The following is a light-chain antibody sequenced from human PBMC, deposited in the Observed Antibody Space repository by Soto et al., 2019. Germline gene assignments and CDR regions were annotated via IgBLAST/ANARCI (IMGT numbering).Light chain of an antibody. Sequence: QSALTQPGSVSGSPGQSVTISCSGTSSDVGGYDYVSWSQQHPGKAPKLIIYDVSKRPSGVPDRFSGSKSGNTASLAISGLQAEDEADYYCCSYAGTPAWKFGGGTKLTVL. CDR3: CSYAGTPAWK. V-gene: IGLV2-11*01. CDR2: DVS. CDR1: SSDVGGYDY. J-gene: IGLJ3*02.